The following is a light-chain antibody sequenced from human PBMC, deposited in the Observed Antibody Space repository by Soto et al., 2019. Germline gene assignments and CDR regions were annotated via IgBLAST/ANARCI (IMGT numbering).Light chain of an antibody. Sequence: DIQMTQSPSSLSASVGDRVTITCRASPSVSSYLNWYQQKPGKAPKLLIYSAFSLHSGVPSRFSGSGSGTDFTLTISSLQPEDFATYYCQQSYSTPWTFGQGTKVGIK. CDR2: SAF. J-gene: IGKJ1*01. CDR1: PSVSSY. V-gene: IGKV1-39*01. CDR3: QQSYSTPWT.